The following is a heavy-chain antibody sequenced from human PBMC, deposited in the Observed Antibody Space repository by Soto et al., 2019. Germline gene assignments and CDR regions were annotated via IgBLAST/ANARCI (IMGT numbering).Heavy chain of an antibody. D-gene: IGHD3-10*01. CDR1: GFTFSSYA. V-gene: IGHV3-23*01. Sequence: EVQLLESGGGLVQPGGSLRLSCAASGFTFSSYAMSWVRQAPGKGLEWVSAISGSGGSTYYADSVKGRFTISRDNSKNTLYLQISSVRAEDRTVYYCAKLKGWFGEIDYWGQGTLVTVSS. CDR2: ISGSGGST. J-gene: IGHJ4*02. CDR3: AKLKGWFGEIDY.